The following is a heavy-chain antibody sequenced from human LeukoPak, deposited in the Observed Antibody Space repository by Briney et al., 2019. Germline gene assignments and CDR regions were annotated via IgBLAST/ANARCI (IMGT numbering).Heavy chain of an antibody. CDR3: ARDGQEGDNSAFDI. J-gene: IGHJ3*02. D-gene: IGHD3-22*01. CDR1: GVTLSDHH. V-gene: IGHV3-72*01. Sequence: PGGFLRLSCAASGVTLSDHHMDWVRQAPGKGLEWVGRTRDKARGYRTEYAASVKDRFTISRDDSKTLVYLQMNSLKIEDTAVYYCARDGQEGDNSAFDIWGQGTVVTVYS. CDR2: TRDKARGYRT.